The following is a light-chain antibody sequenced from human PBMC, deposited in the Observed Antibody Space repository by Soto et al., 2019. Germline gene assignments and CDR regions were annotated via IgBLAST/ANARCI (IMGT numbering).Light chain of an antibody. V-gene: IGKV1-5*03. J-gene: IGKJ1*01. CDR2: KAS. CDR3: QQYNDNWT. Sequence: DIQMTQSPPTLSASVGDRVTITCRASQSISSWLAWYQQKPGTAPNLLIYKASTLQSGVPSRFSGSGSGTEFTLTISSLQPDDSATYYCQQYNDNWTFGQGTKVDI. CDR1: QSISSW.